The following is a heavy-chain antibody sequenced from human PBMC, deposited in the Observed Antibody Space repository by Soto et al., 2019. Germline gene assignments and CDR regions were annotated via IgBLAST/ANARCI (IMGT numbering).Heavy chain of an antibody. J-gene: IGHJ5*02. Sequence: SGTLSLTCTVCGGSISSYYWSWIRQPPGKGLEWIGYIYYSGSTNYNPSLKSRVTISVDTSKNQFSLKLSSVTAADTAVYYCAKVNDFWTGYYSTNWFDPWGQGTLVTVSS. CDR2: IYYSGST. CDR1: GGSISSYY. D-gene: IGHD3-3*01. V-gene: IGHV4-59*01. CDR3: AKVNDFWTGYYSTNWFDP.